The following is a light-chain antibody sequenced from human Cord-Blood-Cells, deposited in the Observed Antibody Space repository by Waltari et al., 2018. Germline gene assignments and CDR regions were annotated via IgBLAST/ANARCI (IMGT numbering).Light chain of an antibody. CDR3: SSYTSSSTNWV. CDR2: DVS. J-gene: IGLJ3*02. Sequence: QSALTQPASVSGSPGQSITISCTGTSSDVGGYNSVPRYQQHPGKAPKLMIYDVSKRPSGVSNRFSGSKSGNTASLTISGLQAEDEADYYCSSYTSSSTNWVFGGGTKLTVL. V-gene: IGLV2-14*01. CDR1: SSDVGGYNS.